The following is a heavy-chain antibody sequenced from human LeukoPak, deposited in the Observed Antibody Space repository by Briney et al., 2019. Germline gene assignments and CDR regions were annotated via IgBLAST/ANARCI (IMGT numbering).Heavy chain of an antibody. CDR3: ATGMDCSGYYPSLFDY. CDR2: IYTSGST. J-gene: IGHJ4*02. CDR1: GGSISSYY. D-gene: IGHD3-22*01. V-gene: IGHV4-4*07. Sequence: PSETLSLTCTVSGGSISSYYWSWIRQPAGKGLEWIGRIYTSGSTNYNPSLKSRVTISVDRSKNQFSLKLSSVTAADTAVYYCATGMDCSGYYPSLFDYWGQGTLVTVSS.